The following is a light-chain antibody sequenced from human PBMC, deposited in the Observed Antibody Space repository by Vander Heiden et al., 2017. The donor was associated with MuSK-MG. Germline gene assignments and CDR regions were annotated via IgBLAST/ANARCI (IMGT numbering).Light chain of an antibody. V-gene: IGKV1-33*01. Sequence: IQLTQSPSSLSASVGDRVTITCQASQGISNYLSWYQQKPGKAPDLLIHDASKLQTGVPSRFSGSGSGTDFAFTISSLQPEDIATYYCQQDDDLPFTFGQGTRLEIE. CDR3: QQDDDLPFT. CDR2: DAS. CDR1: QGISNY. J-gene: IGKJ5*01.